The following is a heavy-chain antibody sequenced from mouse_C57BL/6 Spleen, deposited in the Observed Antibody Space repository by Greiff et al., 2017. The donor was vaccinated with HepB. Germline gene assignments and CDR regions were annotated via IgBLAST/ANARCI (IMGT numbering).Heavy chain of an antibody. D-gene: IGHD3-2*02. Sequence: VQLQESGAELVKPGASVKISCKASGYAFSSYWMNWVKQRPGKGLEWIGQIYPGDGDTNYNGKFKGKATLTADKSSSTAYMQLSSLTSEDSAVYFCARCGSSGDYAMDYWGQGTSVTVSS. J-gene: IGHJ4*01. V-gene: IGHV1-80*01. CDR2: IYPGDGDT. CDR1: GYAFSSYW. CDR3: ARCGSSGDYAMDY.